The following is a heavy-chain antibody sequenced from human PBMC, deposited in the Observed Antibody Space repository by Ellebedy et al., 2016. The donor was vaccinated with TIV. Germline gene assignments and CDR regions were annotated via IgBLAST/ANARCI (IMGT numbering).Heavy chain of an antibody. CDR1: GLTVSSHY. CDR2: IYSSGRT. V-gene: IGHV3-53*01. J-gene: IGHJ5*02. CDR3: ARDREKSGNGNWFDP. D-gene: IGHD2-8*01. Sequence: GESLKISCAVSGLTVSSHYMGWVRHAPGKGLEWLSVIYSSGRTYYSYSVKGRFTISRDNSKNTLYLQMNSLRGEDTAVYYCARDREKSGNGNWFDPWGQGTLVTVSS.